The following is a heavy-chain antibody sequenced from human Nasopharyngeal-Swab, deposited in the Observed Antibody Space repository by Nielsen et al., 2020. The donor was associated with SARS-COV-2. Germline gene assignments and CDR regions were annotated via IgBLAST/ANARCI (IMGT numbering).Heavy chain of an antibody. J-gene: IGHJ6*02. V-gene: IGHV1-46*01. CDR3: ERGIVVVPAAMGGFHYYYYGMDV. Sequence: ASVNVSCKASGYTFTSYYIHWVRQAPAQGLAWMGISNPSGGSKSYPQKFQGRVTMTSDTSTSTVYMELRSMGSDDTAVYYCERGIVVVPAAMGGFHYYYYGMDVWGQGTTVTVSS. CDR1: GYTFTSYY. D-gene: IGHD2-2*01. CDR2: SNPSGGSK.